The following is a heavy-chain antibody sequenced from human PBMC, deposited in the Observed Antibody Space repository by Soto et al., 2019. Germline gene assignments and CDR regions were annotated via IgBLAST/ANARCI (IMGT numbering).Heavy chain of an antibody. CDR1: GFTFSNAW. V-gene: IGHV3-15*01. CDR2: IKTKADAETT. J-gene: IGHJ6*02. CDR3: GRGYCTSTSCHRAHYGLDV. Sequence: EVQLVESGGGLVKPGESLRLSCAASGFTFSNAWMSWVRQAPGTGLEWVGRIKTKADAETTDYAAPVKGRFTISRDDSKSTLFLQMNSLRTEDTAVYYCGRGYCTSTSCHRAHYGLDVWGQGTTVTVSS. D-gene: IGHD2-2*01.